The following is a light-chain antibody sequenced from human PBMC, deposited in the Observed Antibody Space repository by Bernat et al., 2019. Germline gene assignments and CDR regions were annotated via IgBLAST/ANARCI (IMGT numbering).Light chain of an antibody. Sequence: QSALTQPPSASGSLGQSVTISCTGTSSDVGAHNHVSWYQQHPGKAPKLFIYEVNKRPSGVPDRFSGSKSGNTASLTVTGLQAEDEADYHCTSHGGSINCWVFGGGTKLTVL. CDR2: EVN. J-gene: IGLJ3*02. V-gene: IGLV2-8*01. CDR3: TSHGGSINCWV. CDR1: SSDVGAHNH.